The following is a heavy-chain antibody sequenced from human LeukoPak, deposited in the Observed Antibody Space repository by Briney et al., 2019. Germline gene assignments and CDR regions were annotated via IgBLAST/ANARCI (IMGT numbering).Heavy chain of an antibody. J-gene: IGHJ4*02. V-gene: IGHV1-18*01. CDR1: GYTFTSYG. CDR3: AREERGYSGDY. Sequence: GASVKVSCKASGYTFTSYGISWVRQAPGQGLEWMGWISAYNLNTNYAQKLQGSVTMTTDTSTSTAYMELRSLRSDDTAVYYCAREERGYSGDYWGREPWSPSPQ. CDR2: ISAYNLNT. D-gene: IGHD5-18*01.